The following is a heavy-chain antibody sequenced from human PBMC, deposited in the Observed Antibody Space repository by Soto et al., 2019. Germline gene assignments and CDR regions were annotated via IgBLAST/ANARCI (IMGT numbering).Heavy chain of an antibody. CDR3: ARPTTVIYFDY. CDR2: ISGSGGST. D-gene: IGHD4-17*01. Sequence: GGYLRLSCAASGFTFSSYVMSWVRQAPGKGLEWVSAISGSGGSTYYADSVKGRFPISRDNSKNTLYLQMNSLRAEDTAVYYCARPTTVIYFDYWGQGSLVTVSS. V-gene: IGHV3-23*01. J-gene: IGHJ4*02. CDR1: GFTFSSYV.